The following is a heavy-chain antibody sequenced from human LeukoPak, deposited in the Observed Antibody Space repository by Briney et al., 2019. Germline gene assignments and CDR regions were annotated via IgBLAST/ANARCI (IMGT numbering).Heavy chain of an antibody. V-gene: IGHV4-59*01. CDR2: IYYTGNT. CDR1: GGSIGSYY. D-gene: IGHD3/OR15-3a*01. J-gene: IGHJ4*02. Sequence: SETLSLTCTVSGGSIGSYYWSWIRQPPGKGLEWIAYIYYTGNTNYNPSLKSRVSMSVDPAKNQFSLRLRSVTAADTAVYYCARARIWTGYADYWGQGIQVTVTS. CDR3: ARARIWTGYADY.